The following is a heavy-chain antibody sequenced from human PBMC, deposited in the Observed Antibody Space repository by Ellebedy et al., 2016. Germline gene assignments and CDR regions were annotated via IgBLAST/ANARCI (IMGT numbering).Heavy chain of an antibody. CDR2: ISYDGSNK. CDR1: GFTFSSYA. CDR3: ARGSSGPHYYYYGMDV. J-gene: IGHJ6*02. V-gene: IGHV3-30-3*01. Sequence: GESLKISXAASGFTFSSYAMHWVRQAPGKGLEWVAVISYDGSNKYYADSVKGRFTISRDNSKNTLYLQMNSLRAEDTAVYYCARGSSGPHYYYYGMDVWGQGTTVTVSS. D-gene: IGHD1-26*01.